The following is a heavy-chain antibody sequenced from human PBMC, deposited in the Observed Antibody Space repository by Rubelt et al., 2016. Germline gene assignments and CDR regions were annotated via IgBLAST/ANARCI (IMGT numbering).Heavy chain of an antibody. J-gene: IGHJ6*02. Sequence: EVQLVESGGGLVQPGGSLRISCAASGFTFSGYWMHWVRQAPGKGLVWVSRINYDGSGTTHADSVKGRFTNPRDNAKKTLDLQMNSLRAEETAVYYCARGQYYGMDVWGQGTTVTVSS. CDR2: INYDGSGT. CDR1: GFTFSGYW. V-gene: IGHV3-74*03. CDR3: ARGQYYGMDV.